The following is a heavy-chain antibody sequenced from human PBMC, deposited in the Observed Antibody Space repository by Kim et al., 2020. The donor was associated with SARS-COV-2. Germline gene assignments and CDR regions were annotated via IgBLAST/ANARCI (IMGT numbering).Heavy chain of an antibody. J-gene: IGHJ6*02. Sequence: KWYNDYAVSVKSRITINPDTSKNQFSLQLNSVTPEDTAVYYCASSRDGMDVWDQGTTVTVSS. V-gene: IGHV6-1*01. CDR2: KWYN. CDR3: ASSRDGMDV.